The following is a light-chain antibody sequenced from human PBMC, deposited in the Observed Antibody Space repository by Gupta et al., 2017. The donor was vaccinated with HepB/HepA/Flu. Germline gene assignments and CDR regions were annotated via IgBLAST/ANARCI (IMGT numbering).Light chain of an antibody. V-gene: IGLV3-21*02. CDR3: QVWDESSEHVV. Sequence: YVLTQPPAEAVAPGDKATISCGGNSIGSTNVHWYQQKPGQAPVLVVYDDDDRPSGIPERISGSKSGITATLTIGRVEAGDEADYYCQVWDESSEHVVFGGGTKLTVL. J-gene: IGLJ2*01. CDR1: SIGSTN. CDR2: DDD.